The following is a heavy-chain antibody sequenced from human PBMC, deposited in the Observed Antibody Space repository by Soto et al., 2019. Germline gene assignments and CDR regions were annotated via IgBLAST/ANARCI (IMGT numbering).Heavy chain of an antibody. CDR3: ARNFKGMVYAITPPYYYGMDV. CDR2: IYYSGST. CDR1: GGSISSYY. J-gene: IGHJ6*02. V-gene: IGHV4-59*01. D-gene: IGHD2-8*01. Sequence: SETLSLTCTVSGGSISSYYWSWIRQPPGKGLEWIGYIYYSGSTNYNPSLKSRVTISVDTSKNQFSLKLSSVTAADTAVYYCARNFKGMVYAITPPYYYGMDVWGQGTTVTVSS.